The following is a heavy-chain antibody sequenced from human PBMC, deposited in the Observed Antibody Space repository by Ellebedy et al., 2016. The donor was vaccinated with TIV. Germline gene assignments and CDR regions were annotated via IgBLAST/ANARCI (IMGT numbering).Heavy chain of an antibody. D-gene: IGHD6-13*01. J-gene: IGHJ4*02. V-gene: IGHV5-51*01. CDR3: ARPDRAIAADLDY. CDR1: GYTFANYW. CDR2: FHPGDSET. Sequence: GESLKISCEASGYTFANYWIGWVRQTPGKGLEWVGMFHPGDSETRYGPSFQGQVTISADKSISTAYLHWRSLKASDTAMYYCARPDRAIAADLDYWGQGTLVTVSS.